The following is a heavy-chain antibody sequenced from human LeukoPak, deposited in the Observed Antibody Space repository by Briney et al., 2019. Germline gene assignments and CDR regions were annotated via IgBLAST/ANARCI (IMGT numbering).Heavy chain of an antibody. CDR2: ISYDGSNK. CDR1: GSIFATYG. J-gene: IGHJ2*01. CDR3: ARDPQRWQQLPHYWYFDL. V-gene: IGHV3-30*03. Sequence: PGGSLRLSCATSGSIFATYGIHWVRQAPGEGLEWVAVISYDGSNKFYTDSVKGRFTMSRDSSKNTLYLQMNSLRSDDTAMYYCARDPQRWQQLPHYWYFDLWGRGTLVTVSS. D-gene: IGHD5-24*01.